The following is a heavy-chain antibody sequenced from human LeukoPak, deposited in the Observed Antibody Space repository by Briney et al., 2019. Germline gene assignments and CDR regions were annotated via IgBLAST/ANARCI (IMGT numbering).Heavy chain of an antibody. CDR3: ARTTDPPTYYYFYMDV. Sequence: EPGGSLRLSCAASGFTLNNYSMNWVRQAPGKGLEWVSYISTSSSTRYYADSVKGRFTISRDNAMNSLYLQMNSLRAEDTAVYYCARTTDPPTYYYFYMDVWGKGTTVTVSS. CDR2: ISTSSSTR. V-gene: IGHV3-48*04. J-gene: IGHJ6*03. D-gene: IGHD1-1*01. CDR1: GFTLNNYS.